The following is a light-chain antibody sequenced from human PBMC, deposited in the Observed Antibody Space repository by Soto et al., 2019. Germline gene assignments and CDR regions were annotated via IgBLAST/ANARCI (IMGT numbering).Light chain of an antibody. J-gene: IGLJ3*02. CDR2: ANS. CDR1: SSYIGAGYD. Sequence: QSVLTQPPSVSGAPGQRVTISCTGSSSYIGAGYDVHWYQQLPGTAPKLLIYANSNRPSGVPDRFSGSKSGTSASLGITGLQAEDEADYYCQSYDSSLSGWVFGGGTKLTVL. CDR3: QSYDSSLSGWV. V-gene: IGLV1-40*01.